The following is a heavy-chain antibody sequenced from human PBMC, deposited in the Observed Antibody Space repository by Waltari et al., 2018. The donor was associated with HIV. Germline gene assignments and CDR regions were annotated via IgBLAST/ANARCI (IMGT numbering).Heavy chain of an antibody. CDR1: GGSFSGYY. Sequence: QVQLQQWGAGLLKPSETLSLTCAVYGGSFSGYYWSWIRQSPGKGLGWIGEIKHTGRTCYTPSLKSRVAVSIDTSKKQFSLKLTSVTAADTAVYYCARAALHSDDSAYYGVYFDSWGQGILVTVSS. CDR3: ARAALHSDDSAYYGVYFDS. V-gene: IGHV4-34*01. CDR2: IKHTGRT. J-gene: IGHJ4*02. D-gene: IGHD4-17*01.